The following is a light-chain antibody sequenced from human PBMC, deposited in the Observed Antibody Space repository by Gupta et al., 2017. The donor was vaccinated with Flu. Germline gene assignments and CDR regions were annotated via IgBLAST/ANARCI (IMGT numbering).Light chain of an antibody. CDR2: AAS. CDR3: QQRDSTLLT. CDR1: QSISRY. Sequence: PSSLSASVGDRVTITCRASQSISRYLNWYQQKPGKAPKLLIYAASSLQSGVPSRFSGSGYGTDFTLTISSLQPEDFATYYCQQRDSTLLTFGGGTXVEIK. J-gene: IGKJ4*01. V-gene: IGKV1-39*01.